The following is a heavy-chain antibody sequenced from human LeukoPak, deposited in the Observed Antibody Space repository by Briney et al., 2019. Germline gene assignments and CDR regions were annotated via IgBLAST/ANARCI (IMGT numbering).Heavy chain of an antibody. J-gene: IGHJ4*02. CDR3: ARGTYSTSFDS. CDR1: GYSFISYW. D-gene: IGHD6-6*01. V-gene: IGHV5-51*01. Sequence: GESLKISCKASGYSFISYWIGWARQMPGKGLEWMGVLYPGDSDTRYSPSFQGQVTISADRSINTAYLQWTNLKASDTAMYYCARGTYSTSFDSWGQGTLVTVSS. CDR2: LYPGDSDT.